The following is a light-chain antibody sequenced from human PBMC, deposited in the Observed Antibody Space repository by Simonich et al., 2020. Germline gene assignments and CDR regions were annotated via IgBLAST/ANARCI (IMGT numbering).Light chain of an antibody. J-gene: IGKJ1*01. CDR2: GAS. CDR3: QQYNNWPRT. Sequence: EIVMTQSPATLSVSPGARATLSCRASQRVSSNLAWYQQKPGQAPRILIYGASTRATGIPARFSGSGSGTEFTLTISSMQSEDFAVYYCQQYNNWPRTFGQGTKVEIK. V-gene: IGKV3-15*01. CDR1: QRVSSN.